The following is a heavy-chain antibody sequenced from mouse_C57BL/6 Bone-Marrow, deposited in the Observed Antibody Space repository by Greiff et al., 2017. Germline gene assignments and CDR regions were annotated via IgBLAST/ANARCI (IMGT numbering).Heavy chain of an antibody. CDR3: NRLGSRFAY. Sequence: EVQLVESGGGLVQPGGSMKLSCAASGFTFSDSWMDWVRQSPEKGLEWVAEIRNKANNHASYYAETVKGRFTISRDDSKSSIYLQKNSLRAEDTGIYYCNRLGSRFAYWGKGTLVTVSA. CDR1: GFTFSDSW. D-gene: IGHD3-1*01. J-gene: IGHJ3*01. CDR2: IRNKANNHAS. V-gene: IGHV6-6*01.